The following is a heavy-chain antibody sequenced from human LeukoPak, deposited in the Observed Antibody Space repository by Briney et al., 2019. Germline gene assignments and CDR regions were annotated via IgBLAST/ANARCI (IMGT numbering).Heavy chain of an antibody. J-gene: IGHJ5*02. CDR3: ARDPLLGCSGGSCYIS. V-gene: IGHV4-34*01. D-gene: IGHD2-15*01. CDR1: GGSFSGYY. CDR2: INHSGST. Sequence: SETLSLTCAVYGGSFSGYYWSWIRQPPGKGLEWIGEINHSGSTNYNPSLKSRVTISVDTSKNQFSLKLSSVTAADTAVYYCARDPLLGCSGGSCYISWGQGTLVTVSS.